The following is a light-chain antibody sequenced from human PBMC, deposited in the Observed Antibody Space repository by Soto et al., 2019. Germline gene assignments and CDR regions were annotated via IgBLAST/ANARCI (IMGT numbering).Light chain of an antibody. V-gene: IGKV3-20*01. CDR1: QSVSSSS. CDR3: QQSGSSPL. CDR2: GAS. Sequence: EIVLTQSPGTLSLSPGERATLSCRASQSVSSSSLAWYQQKPGQAPRLLIYGASTRAIGIPDMFSGSGSGTDFSLTISRLEPEDYAVYYCQQSGSSPLFGPGTKVDIK. J-gene: IGKJ3*01.